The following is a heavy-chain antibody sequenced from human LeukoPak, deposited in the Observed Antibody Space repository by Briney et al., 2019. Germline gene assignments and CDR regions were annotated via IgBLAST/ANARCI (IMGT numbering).Heavy chain of an antibody. Sequence: DSVKVSCKASGYTFTSYYMHWVRQAPGQGLEWMGIINPSGGSTSYAQKFQGRVTMTRDTSTSTVYMELSSLRSEDTAVYYCARDRPGLQQLASYYFDYWGQGTLVTVSS. D-gene: IGHD6-13*01. CDR2: INPSGGST. V-gene: IGHV1-46*01. CDR1: GYTFTSYY. CDR3: ARDRPGLQQLASYYFDY. J-gene: IGHJ4*02.